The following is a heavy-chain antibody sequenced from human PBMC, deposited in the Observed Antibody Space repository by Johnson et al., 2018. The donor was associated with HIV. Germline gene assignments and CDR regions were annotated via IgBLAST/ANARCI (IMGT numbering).Heavy chain of an antibody. D-gene: IGHD3-10*01. Sequence: RLSCAASGFTFSTNWMHWVRQAPGKGLVWVSRINSDGSSTSYADSVKGRFTISRDNAKNTLYLQMDSLGAEDTAVYYCARVQLLADDVFNIWGQGTMVTVSS. CDR1: GFTFSTNW. J-gene: IGHJ3*02. V-gene: IGHV3-74*01. CDR2: INSDGSST. CDR3: ARVQLLADDVFNI.